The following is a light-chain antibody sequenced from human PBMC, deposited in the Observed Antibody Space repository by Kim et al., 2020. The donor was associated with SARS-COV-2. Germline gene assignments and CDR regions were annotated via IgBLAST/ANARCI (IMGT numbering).Light chain of an antibody. V-gene: IGLV1-47*01. Sequence: GVTLFGSGSSSNIGSNYVYWYQQLPGTAPKLLIYRNNQRPSGVPDRFSGSKSGTSASLAISGLRSEDEADYYCAAWDDSLSGLYVFGTGTKVTVL. CDR2: RNN. CDR3: AAWDDSLSGLYV. J-gene: IGLJ1*01. CDR1: SSNIGSNY.